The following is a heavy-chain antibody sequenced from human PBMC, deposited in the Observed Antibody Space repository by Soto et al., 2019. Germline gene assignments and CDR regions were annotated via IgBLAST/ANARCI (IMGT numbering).Heavy chain of an antibody. V-gene: IGHV3-74*01. CDR3: ARGWTGGY. J-gene: IGHJ4*02. CDR1: GLTFSGYW. Sequence: EVQLVESGGDLVQPGGSLRLSCAASGLTFSGYWMHWVRQAPGKGLVWVSRVNSDGTSTAYADSVKGRFTISRANAKNTLYLQMNSLRAADTAVYYCARGWTGGYWGQGTLVTVSS. D-gene: IGHD2-15*01. CDR2: VNSDGTST.